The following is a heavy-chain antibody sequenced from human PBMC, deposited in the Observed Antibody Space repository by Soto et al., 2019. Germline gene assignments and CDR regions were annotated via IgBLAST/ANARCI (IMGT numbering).Heavy chain of an antibody. CDR1: GLTFSSYG. CDR2: ISYDGSNK. V-gene: IGHV3-30*18. Sequence: GGSLRLSCAASGLTFSSYGMHWVRQAPGKGLEWVAVISYDGSNKYYADSVKGRFTISRDNSKNTLYLQMNSLRAEDTAVYYCAKGAYHDILTGRADDAFDIWGQGTMVTVSS. D-gene: IGHD3-9*01. CDR3: AKGAYHDILTGRADDAFDI. J-gene: IGHJ3*02.